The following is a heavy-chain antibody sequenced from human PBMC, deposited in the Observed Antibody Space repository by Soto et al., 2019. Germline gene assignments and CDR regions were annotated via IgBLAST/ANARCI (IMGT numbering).Heavy chain of an antibody. Sequence: GESLKISCKGSGYSFAGYWITWVRQKPGKGLEWMGRIDPSDSYTNYSPSFQGHVTISADKSISTAYLQWSSLKASDTAMYYCARLRYYDSSGYRAFDIWGQGTMVTVSS. CDR1: GYSFAGYW. CDR3: ARLRYYDSSGYRAFDI. J-gene: IGHJ3*02. D-gene: IGHD3-22*01. CDR2: IDPSDSYT. V-gene: IGHV5-10-1*01.